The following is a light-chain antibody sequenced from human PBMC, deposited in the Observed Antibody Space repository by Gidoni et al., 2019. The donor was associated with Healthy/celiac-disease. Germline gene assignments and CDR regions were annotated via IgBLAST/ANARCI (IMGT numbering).Light chain of an antibody. J-gene: IGKJ4*01. CDR1: QSVSSY. Sequence: ELVLPHSPATLSLSPGERATLSCRASQSVSSYLYWYQQKPGQAPRLLIYDASNRATGIPARFSGSGSGTDFTLTISSLEPEDFAVYYCQQRSNWPPTFGGGTKVEIK. CDR3: QQRSNWPPT. V-gene: IGKV3-11*01. CDR2: DAS.